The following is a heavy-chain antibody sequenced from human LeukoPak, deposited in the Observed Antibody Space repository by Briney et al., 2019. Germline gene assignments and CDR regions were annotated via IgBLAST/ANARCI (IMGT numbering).Heavy chain of an antibody. V-gene: IGHV4-34*01. Sequence: PSETLSLTCAVYGGSFSGYYWSWIRQPPGKGLEWIGEINHSGSTNYNPSLKSRVTILVDTSKNQFSLKLSSVTAADTAVYYCARMRGPAARSETKYYYYYYYMDVWGKGTTVTVSS. CDR1: GGSFSGYY. J-gene: IGHJ6*03. D-gene: IGHD6-6*01. CDR3: ARMRGPAARSETKYYYYYYYMDV. CDR2: INHSGST.